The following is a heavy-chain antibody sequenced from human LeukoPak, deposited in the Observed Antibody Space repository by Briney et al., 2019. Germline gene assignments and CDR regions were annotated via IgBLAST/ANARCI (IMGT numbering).Heavy chain of an antibody. J-gene: IGHJ3*02. V-gene: IGHV4-39*01. D-gene: IGHD5-24*01. CDR2: IYYTGGT. Sequence: PSGTLSLTCTVSGGSISSSSYHRGWVRQPPGKGLEWIGSIYYTGGTYYNPSLKSRVTISVDMSKNQFSVKLSSVTAADTAVYYCARLRVEMAAYAFDIWGQGTKVTVSS. CDR1: GGSISSSSYH. CDR3: ARLRVEMAAYAFDI.